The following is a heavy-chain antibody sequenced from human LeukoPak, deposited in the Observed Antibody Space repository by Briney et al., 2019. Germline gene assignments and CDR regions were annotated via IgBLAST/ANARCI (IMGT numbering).Heavy chain of an antibody. CDR3: ARQSISGSSLSYFDY. J-gene: IGHJ4*02. CDR1: GGSISSYY. Sequence: PSETLSLTCTVSGGSISSYYWSWIRQPPGKGLECIGNIYDSGSTNYNPSLKSRLTISVDTSKNQCSLKLSSVTAAGTAVYYCARQSISGSSLSYFDYWGQGTLVNVSS. V-gene: IGHV4-59*01. CDR2: IYDSGST. D-gene: IGHD3-22*01.